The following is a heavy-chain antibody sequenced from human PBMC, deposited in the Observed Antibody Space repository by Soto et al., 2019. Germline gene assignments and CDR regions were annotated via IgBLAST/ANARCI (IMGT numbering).Heavy chain of an antibody. Sequence: ASVKVSCKASGYTFTSYGISWVRQAPGQGLEWMGWISAYNGNTNYAQKLQGRVTMTTDTSTSTAYMELRSLRSDDTAVYYCARDTPAYIAPDAYYSYYGIDVSGEGTPATVST. V-gene: IGHV1-18*04. CDR3: ARDTPAYIAPDAYYSYYGIDV. J-gene: IGHJ6*04. CDR2: ISAYNGNT. D-gene: IGHD2-2*01. CDR1: GYTFTSYG.